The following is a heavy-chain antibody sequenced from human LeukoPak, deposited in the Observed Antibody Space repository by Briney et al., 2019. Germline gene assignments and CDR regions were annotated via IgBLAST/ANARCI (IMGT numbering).Heavy chain of an antibody. V-gene: IGHV4-34*01. CDR2: INHSGIT. CDR1: GGSFSTYY. Sequence: SETLSLTCAVYGGSFSTYYWNWIRQPPGKGLEWIGEINHSGITNYNPSLKSRVIISVDTSKKQSSLRLTSMTAADTAVYYCARGEPGGRDYWGQGTLVTVSS. D-gene: IGHD3-10*01. J-gene: IGHJ4*02. CDR3: ARGEPGGRDY.